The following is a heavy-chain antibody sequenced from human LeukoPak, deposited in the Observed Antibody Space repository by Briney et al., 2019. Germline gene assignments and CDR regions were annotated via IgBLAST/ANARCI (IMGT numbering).Heavy chain of an antibody. J-gene: IGHJ4*02. CDR2: ISYDGSNK. V-gene: IGHV3-30-3*01. Sequence: GGSPRLSCAASGFTFSSYAMHWVRQAPGKGLEWVAVISYDGSNKYYADSVKGRFTISRDNSKNTLYLQMNSLRAEDTAVYYCARGHSGSFYFDYWGQGTLVTVSS. CDR3: ARGHSGSFYFDY. D-gene: IGHD1-26*01. CDR1: GFTFSSYA.